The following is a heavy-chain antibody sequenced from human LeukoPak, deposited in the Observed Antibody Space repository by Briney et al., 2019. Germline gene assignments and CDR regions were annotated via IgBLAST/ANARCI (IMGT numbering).Heavy chain of an antibody. V-gene: IGHV4-4*07. CDR2: IYTSGST. CDR1: GGSISSYY. J-gene: IGHJ5*02. Sequence: PSETLSLTCTVSGGSISSYYWSWIRQPAGKGLEWIGRIYTSGSTNYNPSLKSRVTISVDTSKNQFPLKLSSVTAADTAVYYCARMGTEYSSPSWWFDPWGQGTLVTVSS. CDR3: ARMGTEYSSPSWWFDP. D-gene: IGHD6-6*01.